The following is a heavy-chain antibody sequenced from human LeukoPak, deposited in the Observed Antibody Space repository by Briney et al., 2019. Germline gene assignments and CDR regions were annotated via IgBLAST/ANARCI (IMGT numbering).Heavy chain of an antibody. CDR3: ASRKSGSYFPSIDY. CDR1: GGSVSSGSYY. Sequence: SETLSLTCTVSGGSVSSGSYYWIWIRQPPGKGLEWIGYIYYSGSTNYNPSLKSRVTISVDTSKNQFSLKLSSVTAADTAVYYCASRKSGSYFPSIDYWGQGTLVTVSS. J-gene: IGHJ4*02. D-gene: IGHD1-26*01. V-gene: IGHV4-61*01. CDR2: IYYSGST.